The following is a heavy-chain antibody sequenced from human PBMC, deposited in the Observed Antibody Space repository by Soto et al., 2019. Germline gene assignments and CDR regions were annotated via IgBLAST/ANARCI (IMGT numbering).Heavy chain of an antibody. V-gene: IGHV3-23*01. CDR2: ISGSGGST. J-gene: IGHJ6*03. D-gene: IGHD3-9*01. Sequence: EVQLLESGGGLVQPGGSLRLSCAASGFTFSSYAMSWVRQAPGKGLEWVSAISGSGGSTSYADSVKGRFTIARDNSKNRLYLQMNSLRAEDTAVYYCAKDAQVLRCFDWLFHVYMDVWGKGTTVTVSS. CDR3: AKDAQVLRCFDWLFHVYMDV. CDR1: GFTFSSYA.